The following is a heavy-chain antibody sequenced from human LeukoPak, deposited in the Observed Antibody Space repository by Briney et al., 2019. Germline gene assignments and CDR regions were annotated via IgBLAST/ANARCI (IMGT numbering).Heavy chain of an antibody. V-gene: IGHV3-21*01. J-gene: IGHJ4*02. CDR1: GFTFSTYS. CDR2: ISSRSSYI. CDR3: ARASLYCSGGSCYLH. D-gene: IGHD2-15*01. Sequence: PGGSLRLSCAASGFTFSTYSMNWVCQAPGKGLEWVSSISSRSSYIYYADSVKGRFTISRDNAKNSLYLQMNSLRAEDTAVYYCARASLYCSGGSCYLHWGQGTLVTVSS.